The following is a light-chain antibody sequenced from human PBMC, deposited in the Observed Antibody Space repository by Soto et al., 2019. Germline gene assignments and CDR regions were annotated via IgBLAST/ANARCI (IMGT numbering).Light chain of an antibody. V-gene: IGKV3D-20*01. CDR2: DAS. Sequence: EIVLTQSPATLSLSPGERATLSCGASQSVRSSYLAWYQQKPSLAPRLLIYDASSRATGTPDRFSGSGSGTDFTLTISRLEPEDFAVYYCQQYGTSPYTFGQGTKLEIK. CDR3: QQYGTSPYT. J-gene: IGKJ2*01. CDR1: QSVRSSY.